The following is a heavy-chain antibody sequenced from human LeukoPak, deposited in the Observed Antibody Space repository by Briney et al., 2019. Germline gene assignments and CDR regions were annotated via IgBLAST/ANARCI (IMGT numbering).Heavy chain of an antibody. CDR3: ARHGGYDFWSGYYPMNFDY. CDR1: GGSISSSSYY. J-gene: IGHJ4*02. D-gene: IGHD3-3*01. CDR2: IYYSGST. Sequence: SETLSLTCTVSGGSISSSSYYWGWIRQPPGKGLEWIGSIYYSGSTYYNPSLKSRVTISVDTSKNQFSLKLSSVTAADTAVYYCARHGGYDFWSGYYPMNFDYWGQGTLVTVSS. V-gene: IGHV4-39*01.